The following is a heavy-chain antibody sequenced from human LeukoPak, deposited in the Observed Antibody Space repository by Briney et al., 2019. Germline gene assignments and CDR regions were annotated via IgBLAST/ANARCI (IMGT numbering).Heavy chain of an antibody. V-gene: IGHV3-23*01. Sequence: PGGSLRLSCAASGLIFSSYVMSWVRQAPGKGLEWVSTISGSGVSTYYADSVKGRFTISRDNSKNTLYLQLNNVRAEDTAVYYCAPLSSGYWGQGTLVTVSS. CDR1: GLIFSSYV. J-gene: IGHJ4*02. CDR2: ISGSGVST. D-gene: IGHD3-10*01. CDR3: APLSSGY.